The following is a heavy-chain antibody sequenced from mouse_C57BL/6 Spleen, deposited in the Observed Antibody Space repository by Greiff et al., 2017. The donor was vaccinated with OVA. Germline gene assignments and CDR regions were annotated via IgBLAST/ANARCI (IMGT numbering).Heavy chain of an antibody. V-gene: IGHV1-55*01. CDR3: ARGGNYFDY. CDR2: IYPGSGST. CDR1: GYTFTSYW. J-gene: IGHJ2*01. Sequence: QVQLQQSGAELVKPGASVKMSCKASGYTFTSYWITWVKQRPGQGLAWIGDIYPGSGSTNYNEKFKSKATLTVDTSSSTAYMQLSSLTSEDSAVYYCARGGNYFDYWGQGTTLTVSS.